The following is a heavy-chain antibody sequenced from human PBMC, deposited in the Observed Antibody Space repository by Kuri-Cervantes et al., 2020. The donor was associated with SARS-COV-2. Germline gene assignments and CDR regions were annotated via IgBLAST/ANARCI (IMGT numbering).Heavy chain of an antibody. Sequence: SVKVSCKASGGTFSTYGFTWVRQAPGQGLEWMGGIIPFFGTPNYAPKFEGRVTITADESTSTAYMELSSLRFEDTAVYYCARGGVSEEPPRSNWFDPWGQGTLVTVSS. V-gene: IGHV1-69*13. J-gene: IGHJ5*02. CDR1: GGTFSTYG. CDR3: ARGGVSEEPPRSNWFDP. CDR2: IIPFFGTP. D-gene: IGHD1-26*01.